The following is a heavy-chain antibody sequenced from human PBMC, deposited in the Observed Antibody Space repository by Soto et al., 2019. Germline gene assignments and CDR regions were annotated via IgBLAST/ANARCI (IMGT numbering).Heavy chain of an antibody. J-gene: IGHJ6*02. V-gene: IGHV4-31*03. CDR1: GGSISSGGYY. CDR2: IYYSGST. CDR3: ARDHPRNYYYYGMDV. Sequence: LSLTCTVSGGSISSGGYYWSWIRQHPGKGLEWIGYIYYSGSTYYNPSLKSRVTISVDTSKNQFSLKLSSVTAADTAVYYCARDHPRNYYYYGMDVWGQGTTVTVSS.